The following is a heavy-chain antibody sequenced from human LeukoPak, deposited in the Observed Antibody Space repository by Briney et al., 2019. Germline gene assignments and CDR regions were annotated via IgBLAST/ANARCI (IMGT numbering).Heavy chain of an antibody. V-gene: IGHV3-23*01. CDR1: GFTFSSYA. CDR3: AKEGSKSGSSWYGPFDY. D-gene: IGHD6-13*01. CDR2: ISGSGGST. Sequence: GGSLRLSCAASGFTFSSYAMSWVRQAPGKGLEWVSAISGSGGSTYYADSVKGRFTISRDNSKNTLYLQMNSLRAEDTAVYYCAKEGSKSGSSWYGPFDYWGQGTLVTVSS. J-gene: IGHJ4*02.